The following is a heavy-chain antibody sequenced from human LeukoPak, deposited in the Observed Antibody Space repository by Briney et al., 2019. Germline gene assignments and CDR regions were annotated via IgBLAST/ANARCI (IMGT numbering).Heavy chain of an antibody. Sequence: ASVKVSCKASGYTFTSYGISWVRQAPGQGLEWMGWISAYNGNTNYAQKLQGRVTMTTDTSTSTAYMELRSLRSDDTAVYYCARAKTDRLAYYDFWSGYTPDYWGQGTLVTVSS. D-gene: IGHD3-3*01. V-gene: IGHV1-18*01. CDR3: ARAKTDRLAYYDFWSGYTPDY. J-gene: IGHJ4*02. CDR2: ISAYNGNT. CDR1: GYTFTSYG.